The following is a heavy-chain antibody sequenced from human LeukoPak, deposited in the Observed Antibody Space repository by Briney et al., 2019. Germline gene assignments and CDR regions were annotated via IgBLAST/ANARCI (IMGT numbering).Heavy chain of an antibody. CDR2: LYSGGSA. CDR1: GFTVSTNY. Sequence: AGGSLRLSCAASGFTVSTNYMSWVRQAPEKGLKWVSVLYSGGSAYYADSVKGRFTISRDNSKNTLYLQMNSLRAEDTAVYYCVRDVGGDSDGFDSWGQGTLVIVSS. J-gene: IGHJ4*02. V-gene: IGHV3-53*01. CDR3: VRDVGGDSDGFDS. D-gene: IGHD2-21*02.